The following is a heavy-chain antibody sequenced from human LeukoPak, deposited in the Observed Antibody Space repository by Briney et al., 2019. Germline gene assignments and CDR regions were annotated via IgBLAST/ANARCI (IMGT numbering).Heavy chain of an antibody. D-gene: IGHD5-24*01. CDR1: GDSVSSNSAA. CDR2: TYYRSKWYN. CDR3: ARDISSGVEMATIGINYFDY. J-gene: IGHJ4*02. Sequence: SQTLSLTCPISGDSVSSNSAAWNWIRQSPSRGLEWLGRTYYRSKWYNDYAVSVKSRITINPDTSKNQFSLQLNSVTPEDTAVYYCARDISSGVEMATIGINYFDYWGQGTLVTVSS. V-gene: IGHV6-1*01.